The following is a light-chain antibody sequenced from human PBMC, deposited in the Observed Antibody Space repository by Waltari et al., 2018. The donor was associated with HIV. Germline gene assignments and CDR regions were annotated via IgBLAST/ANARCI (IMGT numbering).Light chain of an antibody. CDR3: QAWDSSTAYV. J-gene: IGLJ1*01. Sequence: SYELTQPPSVSVSPGQTASITCSGAKLGDKYACWYQQTPGQSPVLVIYQYTKRPSGIPERVSGANAGNTATLTISGTQAMDEADYYCQAWDSSTAYVFGTGTKVTVL. V-gene: IGLV3-1*01. CDR1: KLGDKY. CDR2: QYT.